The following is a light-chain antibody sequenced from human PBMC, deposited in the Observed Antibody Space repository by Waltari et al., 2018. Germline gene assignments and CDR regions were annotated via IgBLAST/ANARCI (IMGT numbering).Light chain of an antibody. Sequence: DIVMTQSPATLSVAPGERVTLSCRASQSLTDNLAWYQQRPGQAPRLLISRTSSRATGVPARFSASDSGTEFTLTISSLQSEDLAVYYCQQYTGWPYTFGQGTKLEIK. CDR2: RTS. CDR3: QQYTGWPYT. V-gene: IGKV3-15*01. J-gene: IGKJ2*01. CDR1: QSLTDN.